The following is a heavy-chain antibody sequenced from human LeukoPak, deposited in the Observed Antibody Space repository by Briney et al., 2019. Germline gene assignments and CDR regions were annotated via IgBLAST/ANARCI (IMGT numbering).Heavy chain of an antibody. CDR2: IKSKTDGGTT. V-gene: IGHV3-15*01. CDR3: SSSSSPYYYYYGMDV. CDR1: GFTFSNAW. D-gene: IGHD6-6*01. Sequence: PGGSLRLSCAASGFTFSNAWMSWVRQAPGKGLEWVGRIKSKTDGGTTDYAAPVKGRFTISRDESKNTLYLQMNSLKTEDTAVYYCSSSSSPYYYYYGMDVWGQGTTVTVSS. J-gene: IGHJ6*02.